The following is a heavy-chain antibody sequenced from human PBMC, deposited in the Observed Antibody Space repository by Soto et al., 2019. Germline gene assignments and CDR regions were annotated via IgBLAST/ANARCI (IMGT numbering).Heavy chain of an antibody. Sequence: EVQLLESGGGLVQPGGSLRLSCAASGFTFSSYAMSWVRQAPGKGLEWVSAISGSGGSTYYADSVKGRFTISRDNSKNTLYLQMNRLRAEDTAVYYCAKGGAPGAGTTADKLDARYYYYMDVWGKGTTVTVSS. CDR2: ISGSGGST. D-gene: IGHD1-7*01. J-gene: IGHJ6*03. CDR1: GFTFSSYA. CDR3: AKGGAPGAGTTADKLDARYYYYMDV. V-gene: IGHV3-23*01.